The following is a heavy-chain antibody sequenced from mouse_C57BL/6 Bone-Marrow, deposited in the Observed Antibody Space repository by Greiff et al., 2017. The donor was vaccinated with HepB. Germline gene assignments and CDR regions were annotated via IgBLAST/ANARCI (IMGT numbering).Heavy chain of an antibody. CDR2: IDPENGDT. J-gene: IGHJ2*01. CDR1: GFNIKDGY. CDR3: RYGSSGY. V-gene: IGHV14-4*01. D-gene: IGHD1-1*01. Sequence: VQLQQSGAELVRPGASVKLSCTASGFNIKDGYMHWVKQRPEQGLEWIGWIDPENGDTEYASKFQGKATITADTSSNTAYLQLSSLTSEDTAVYYCRYGSSGYWGQGTTLTVSS.